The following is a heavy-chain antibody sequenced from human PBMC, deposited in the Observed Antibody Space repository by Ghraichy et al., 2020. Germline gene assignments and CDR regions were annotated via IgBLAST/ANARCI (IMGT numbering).Heavy chain of an antibody. J-gene: IGHJ4*02. CDR3: VRDPKQEVSV. Sequence: GGSLRLSCAASGFSFSVYWMYWVRQAPGKGLVWVSRISSSGSDTGYGDSVKGRFTISRDNAKNTLYLQMNSLRVEDTAVYYCVRDPKQEVSVWGQGTLVTVSS. D-gene: IGHD1/OR15-1a*01. CDR2: ISSSGSDT. CDR1: GFSFSVYW. V-gene: IGHV3-74*01.